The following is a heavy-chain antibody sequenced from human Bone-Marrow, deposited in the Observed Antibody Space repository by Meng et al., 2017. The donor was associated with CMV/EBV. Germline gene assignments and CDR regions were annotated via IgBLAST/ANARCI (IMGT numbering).Heavy chain of an antibody. CDR2: INQDGSEK. CDR1: SYW. D-gene: IGHD2-2*01. V-gene: IGHV3-7*02. Sequence: SYWMSWVRHAPGKGLEWVANINQDGSEKYYVDSVKGRFTISRDNAKNSLYLQMNSLRAEDTAVYYCARGHPPLVPAAIRPAEYFQHWGQGTLVTVSS. CDR3: ARGHPPLVPAAIRPAEYFQH. J-gene: IGHJ1*01.